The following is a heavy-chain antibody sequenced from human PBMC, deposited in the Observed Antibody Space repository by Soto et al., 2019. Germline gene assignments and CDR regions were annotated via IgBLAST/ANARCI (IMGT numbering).Heavy chain of an antibody. V-gene: IGHV3-21*06. CDR2: ISSTTNYI. CDR3: ARESEDLTSNFDY. J-gene: IGHJ4*02. CDR1: GFTFTRYS. Sequence: KPGGSLRLSCAASGFTFTRYSMNWVRQAPGEGLEWVSSISSTTNYIYYGDSMKGRFTISRDNAKNSLYLEMNSLRAEDTAVYYCARESEDLTSNFDYWGQGTLVTAPQ.